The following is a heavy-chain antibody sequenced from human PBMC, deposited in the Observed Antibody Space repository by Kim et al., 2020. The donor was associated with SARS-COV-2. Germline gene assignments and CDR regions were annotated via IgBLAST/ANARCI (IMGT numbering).Heavy chain of an antibody. V-gene: IGHV3-74*01. J-gene: IGHJ4*02. Sequence: GRFTISRDNAKNTLYLQMNSLRAEDTAVYYCARDARLLWFGELLHGIYDYWGQGTLVTVSS. CDR3: ARDARLLWFGELLHGIYDY. D-gene: IGHD3-10*01.